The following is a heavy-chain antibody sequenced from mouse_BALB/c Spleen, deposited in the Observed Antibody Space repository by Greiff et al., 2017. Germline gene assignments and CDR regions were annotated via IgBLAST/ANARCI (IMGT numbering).Heavy chain of an antibody. Sequence: EVKLVESGGDLVKPGGSLKLSCAASGFTFSSYGMSWVRQTPDKRLEWVATISSGGSYTYYPDSVKGRFTISRDNAKNTLYLQMSSLKSEDTATYYCARHEDSPYFDYWGQGTTLTVSS. CDR3: ARHEDSPYFDY. CDR2: ISSGGSYT. CDR1: GFTFSSYG. V-gene: IGHV5-6*01. J-gene: IGHJ2*01.